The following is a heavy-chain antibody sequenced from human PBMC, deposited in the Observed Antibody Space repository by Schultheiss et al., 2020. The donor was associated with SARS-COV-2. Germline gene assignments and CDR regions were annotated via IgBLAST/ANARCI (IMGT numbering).Heavy chain of an antibody. CDR1: GGSISSYY. CDR3: AREGGMVRGHQRGWFDP. Sequence: SETLSLTCAVYGGSISSYYWSWIRQPPGKGLEWIGEINHSGSTNYNPSLKSRVTISVDTSKNQFSLKLSSVTAADTAVYYCAREGGMVRGHQRGWFDPWGQGTLVTVSS. J-gene: IGHJ5*02. CDR2: INHSGST. V-gene: IGHV4-34*01. D-gene: IGHD3-10*01.